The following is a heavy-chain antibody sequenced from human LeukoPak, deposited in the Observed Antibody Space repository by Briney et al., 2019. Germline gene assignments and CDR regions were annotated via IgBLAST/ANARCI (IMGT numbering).Heavy chain of an antibody. J-gene: IGHJ6*03. D-gene: IGHD3-16*02. CDR3: ARGSPMITFGGVIVIRDYYYYMDV. V-gene: IGHV4-59*01. Sequence: SETLSLTCTVSGGSISSYYWSWIRQPPGKGLEWIGYIYYSGSTNYNPSLKSRVTISVDTSKNQFSLKLSSVTAADTAVYYCARGSPMITFGGVIVIRDYYYYMDVWGKGTTVTISS. CDR1: GGSISSYY. CDR2: IYYSGST.